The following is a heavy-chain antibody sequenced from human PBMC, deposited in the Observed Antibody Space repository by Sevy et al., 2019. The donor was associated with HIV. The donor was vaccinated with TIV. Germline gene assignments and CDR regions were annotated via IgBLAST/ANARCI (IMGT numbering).Heavy chain of an antibody. D-gene: IGHD3-22*01. CDR3: ASPWATYYSHSRGYYAFDI. Sequence: SESLSLTCTVSGGSISSSSYYCGWIRQPPGKGLEWIGSIYYSGSTYYNPSLKSRVTISVDTSKNQFSLKLSSVTAADTAAYDCASPWATYYSHSRGYYAFDIWGQGTLVTVSS. J-gene: IGHJ3*02. V-gene: IGHV4-39*01. CDR1: GGSISSSSYY. CDR2: IYYSGST.